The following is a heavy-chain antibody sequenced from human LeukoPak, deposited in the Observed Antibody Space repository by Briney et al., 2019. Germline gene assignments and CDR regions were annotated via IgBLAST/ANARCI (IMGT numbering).Heavy chain of an antibody. J-gene: IGHJ3*02. D-gene: IGHD2-15*01. CDR2: IIPIFGTA. V-gene: IGHV1-69*06. CDR3: ANERTILPGLVRNAFDI. Sequence: GASVKVSCKASGGTFSSYAISWVRQAPGQGLEWMGGIIPIFGTANYAQKFQGRVTITADKSTSTAYMELSSLRSEDTAVYYCANERTILPGLVRNAFDIWGQGTMVTVSS. CDR1: GGTFSSYA.